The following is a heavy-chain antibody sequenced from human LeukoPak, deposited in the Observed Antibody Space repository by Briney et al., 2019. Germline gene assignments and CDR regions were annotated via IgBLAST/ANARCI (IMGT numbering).Heavy chain of an antibody. CDR3: ARVQAVGVPVAIDAYYDYGMDV. J-gene: IGHJ6*02. CDR1: GGTFSSYA. CDR2: IIPILGIA. D-gene: IGHD2-2*02. Sequence: ASVKVSCKASGGTFSSYAISWVRQAPGQGLEWMGRIIPILGIANYAQKFQGRLTINADWSSSTAYMELSNLRSEDTAVYYCARVQAVGVPVAIDAYYDYGMDVWGQGTTVTVSS. V-gene: IGHV1-69*04.